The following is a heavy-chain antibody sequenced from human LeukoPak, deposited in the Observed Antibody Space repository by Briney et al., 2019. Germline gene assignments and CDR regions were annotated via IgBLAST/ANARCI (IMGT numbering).Heavy chain of an antibody. CDR2: IWYDGSNK. CDR1: GFTFSSYG. CDR3: ARGYCSGGSCYPIDY. V-gene: IGHV3-33*01. Sequence: GGYLRLYCAASGFTFSSYGMHWVRQAPGKGLEWVAVIWYDGSNKYYADSVKGRFTISRDNSKNTLDLQMNSLRAEDTAVYYCARGYCSGGSCYPIDYWGQGTLVTVSS. J-gene: IGHJ4*02. D-gene: IGHD2-15*01.